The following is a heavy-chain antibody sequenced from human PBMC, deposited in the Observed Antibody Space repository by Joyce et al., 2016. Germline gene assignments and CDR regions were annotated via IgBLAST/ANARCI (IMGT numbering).Heavy chain of an antibody. Sequence: EVQLVEAGGALVQPGGSLRLSCAASGFTFSAYEIHWVRHTTGKGGEWVLAIGTAGDPYYAGSMKGRFTISRENAKSSLFLQMNSLRAEDTAVYYCARERGRGMSAFDIWGQWTMVTVSS. CDR1: GFTFSAYE. V-gene: IGHV3-13*05. J-gene: IGHJ3*02. CDR2: IGTAGDP. CDR3: ARERGRGMSAFDI.